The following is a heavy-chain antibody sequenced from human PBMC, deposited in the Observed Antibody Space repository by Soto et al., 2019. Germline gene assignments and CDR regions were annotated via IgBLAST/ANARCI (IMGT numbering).Heavy chain of an antibody. CDR1: GGSISSGGYY. Sequence: SETLSLTCTVSGGSISSGGYYWSWIRQHPGKGLEWVGYIYYSGSTYYNPSLKSRVTISVDTSKNQFSLKLSSVTAADTAVYYCARDQNKGFDPWGQGTLVTVSS. J-gene: IGHJ5*02. CDR3: ARDQNKGFDP. CDR2: IYYSGST. V-gene: IGHV4-31*03.